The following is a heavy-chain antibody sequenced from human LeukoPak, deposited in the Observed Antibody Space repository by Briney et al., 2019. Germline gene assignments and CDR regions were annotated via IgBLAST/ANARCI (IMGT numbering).Heavy chain of an antibody. V-gene: IGHV3-43*01. CDR1: GFTFDDYT. CDR3: AKGRLPGIAAAGLLGS. CDR2: ISWDGGST. D-gene: IGHD6-13*01. J-gene: IGHJ5*02. Sequence: PGGSLRLSCAASGFTFDDYTMHWVRQAPGKGLEWVSLISWDGGSTYYADSVKGRFTISRDNSKNSLYLQMNSLRTEDTALYYCAKGRLPGIAAAGLLGSWGQGTLVTVSS.